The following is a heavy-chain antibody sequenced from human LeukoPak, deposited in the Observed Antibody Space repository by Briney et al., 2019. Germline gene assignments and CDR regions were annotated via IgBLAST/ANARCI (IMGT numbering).Heavy chain of an antibody. CDR2: ISHSGST. D-gene: IGHD2/OR15-2a*01. J-gene: IGHJ4*02. V-gene: IGHV4-30-2*01. Sequence: SETLSLTCTVSGGSISSADYYWTWIRQPPGKGLEWIVYISHSGSTYYNPSLKSRVTISVDTSKNQFSLKLSSVTAADTAVYYCARVKPIVSNVGYFDYWGQGTLVTVSS. CDR1: GGSISSADYY. CDR3: ARVKPIVSNVGYFDY.